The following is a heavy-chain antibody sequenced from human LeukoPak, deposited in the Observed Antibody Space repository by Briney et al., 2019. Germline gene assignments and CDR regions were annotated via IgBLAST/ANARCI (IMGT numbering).Heavy chain of an antibody. Sequence: GESLKISCKGSGYSFSSYWIGWVRQMPGKGLEWMGIIDPRDSDNRYSPSFRGQVTISAAKSINTAYLQWSSLKASDTAIYYCARRQYQLNKPPFDYWGQGTQVTVSS. CDR1: GYSFSSYW. J-gene: IGHJ4*02. V-gene: IGHV5-51*01. D-gene: IGHD2-2*01. CDR2: IDPRDSDN. CDR3: ARRQYQLNKPPFDY.